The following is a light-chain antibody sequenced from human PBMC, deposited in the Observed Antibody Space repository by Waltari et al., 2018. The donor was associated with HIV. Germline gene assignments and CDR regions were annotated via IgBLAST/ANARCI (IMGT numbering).Light chain of an antibody. J-gene: IGLJ2*01. V-gene: IGLV2-11*01. CDR2: DLN. Sequence: QSALTQPRSVSGSPGQSVTISCTGTSSDVGLYKYVSWYQQHPGKVPNLLIYDLNSRPAGFPDRFSGSKSGTTASLTISGLQAEEEAFYYCCSDAGSYTLIFGGGTKLTVL. CDR3: CSDAGSYTLI. CDR1: SSDVGLYKY.